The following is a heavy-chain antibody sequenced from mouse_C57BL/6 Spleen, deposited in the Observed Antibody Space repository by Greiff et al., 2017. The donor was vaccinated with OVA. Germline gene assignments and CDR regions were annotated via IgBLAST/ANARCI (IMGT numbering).Heavy chain of an antibody. Sequence: EVQVVESGEGLVKPGGSLKLSCAASGFTFSSYAMSWVRQTPEKRLEWVAYISSGGDYIHYADTVKGRFTISRDNARNTLYLQMSSLKSEDTAMYYCTRGDDYDVRTFDYWGQGTTLTVSS. D-gene: IGHD2-4*01. J-gene: IGHJ2*01. CDR1: GFTFSSYA. V-gene: IGHV5-9-1*02. CDR3: TRGDDYDVRTFDY. CDR2: ISSGGDYI.